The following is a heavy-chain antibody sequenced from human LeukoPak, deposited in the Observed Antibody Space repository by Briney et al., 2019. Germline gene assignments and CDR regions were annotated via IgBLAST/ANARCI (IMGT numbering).Heavy chain of an antibody. CDR2: IYHSGST. D-gene: IGHD3-3*01. Sequence: SETLSLTCAVSGGSISSGGYSWSWIRQPPGKGLEWIGYIYHSGSTYYNPSLKSRVTISVDTSKNQFSLKLSSVTAADTAVYYCARGNDFWSGYSGTYGMDVWGQGTTVTVSS. J-gene: IGHJ6*02. CDR3: ARGNDFWSGYSGTYGMDV. CDR1: GGSISSGGYS. V-gene: IGHV4-30-2*01.